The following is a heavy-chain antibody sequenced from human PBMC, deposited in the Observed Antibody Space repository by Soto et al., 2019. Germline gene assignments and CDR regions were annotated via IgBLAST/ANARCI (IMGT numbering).Heavy chain of an antibody. J-gene: IGHJ4*02. Sequence: EVQLVESGGGLVKPGGSLRLSCAASGFLFGSYSINWVRQAPGTGLQWMSSISSSSSIIYYADSVKGRFTISRDNAKNLLYLQMNSLRAEDTAIYYCARVQRATANSFDYWGQGTLVTVSS. CDR2: ISSSSSII. D-gene: IGHD5-12*01. CDR1: GFLFGSYS. V-gene: IGHV3-21*06. CDR3: ARVQRATANSFDY.